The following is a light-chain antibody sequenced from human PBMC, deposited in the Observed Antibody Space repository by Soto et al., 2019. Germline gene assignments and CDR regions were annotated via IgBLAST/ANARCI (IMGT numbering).Light chain of an antibody. J-gene: IGLJ2*01. CDR3: QSWGAGYRV. CDR2: INRDGSH. V-gene: IGLV4-69*01. CDR1: SGHTHYA. Sequence: QSVLTQSPSASASLGASIKLTCTLSSGHTHYAIAWHQQQPEGGPRYLLKINRDGSHNRGDGIPDRFSGSRSGAECYLIISSLQSEDEADYYCQSWGAGYRVFGGGTKVTVL.